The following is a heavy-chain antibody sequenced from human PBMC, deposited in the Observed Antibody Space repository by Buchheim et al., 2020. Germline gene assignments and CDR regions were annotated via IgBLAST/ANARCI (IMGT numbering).Heavy chain of an antibody. D-gene: IGHD1-26*01. V-gene: IGHV3-30*18. CDR3: AKDHRGGSGSYLDY. CDR1: GFTFSSYG. J-gene: IGHJ4*02. CDR2: ISYDGSNK. Sequence: QVQLVESGGGVVQPGRSLRLSCAASGFTFSSYGMHWVRQAPGKGLEWVAVISYDGSNKYYADSVKGRFTISRDNSKNTQYLEMNSLRAEDTAVYYCAKDHRGGSGSYLDYWGQGTL.